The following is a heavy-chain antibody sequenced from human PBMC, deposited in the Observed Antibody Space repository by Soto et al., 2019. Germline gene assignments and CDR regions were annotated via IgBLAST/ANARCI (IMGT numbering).Heavy chain of an antibody. V-gene: IGHV3-33*01. CDR1: GFTFSSYG. D-gene: IGHD3-22*01. CDR3: ARDQRYYDESPLYGMDV. J-gene: IGHJ6*02. Sequence: GGSLRLSCAASGFTFSSYGMHWVRQAPGKGLEWVAVIWYDGSNKYYADSVKGRFTISRDNSKNTLYLQVNSLRAEDTAVYYCARDQRYYDESPLYGMDVWGQGTTVTVSS. CDR2: IWYDGSNK.